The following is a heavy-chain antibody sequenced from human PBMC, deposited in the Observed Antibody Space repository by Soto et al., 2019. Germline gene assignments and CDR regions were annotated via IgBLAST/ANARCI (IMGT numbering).Heavy chain of an antibody. Sequence: SETLSLTCTSSGGSIRGYYWSWIRQPPGKGLEWIGYVYYSGSTNYNPSLESRVTISIDTSKNQFSLKLTSVTAADTAVYYCAKYRRTEADGYTLDFWGQGTLVTVSS. CDR2: VYYSGST. CDR1: GGSIRGYY. V-gene: IGHV4-59*01. CDR3: AKYRRTEADGYTLDF. D-gene: IGHD5-12*01. J-gene: IGHJ4*02.